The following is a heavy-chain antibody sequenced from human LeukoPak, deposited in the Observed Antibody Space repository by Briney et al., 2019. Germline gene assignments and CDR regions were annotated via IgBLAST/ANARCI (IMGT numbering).Heavy chain of an antibody. D-gene: IGHD6-13*01. J-gene: IGHJ3*02. V-gene: IGHV3-21*01. Sequence: GGALRLSCAASGFTFSSYSMNWVRQAPGRGREWVSSISSSSSYIYYADSVKGRFTISRDNAKNSMYLQMNSLRAEDTAVYYCATDGIAAAAFDSWGQGTIVTAS. CDR2: ISSSSSYI. CDR3: ATDGIAAAAFDS. CDR1: GFTFSSYS.